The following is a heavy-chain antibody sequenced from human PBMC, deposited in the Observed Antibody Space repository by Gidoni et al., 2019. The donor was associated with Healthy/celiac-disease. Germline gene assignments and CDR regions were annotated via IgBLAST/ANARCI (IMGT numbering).Heavy chain of an antibody. CDR1: GSTFTSYA. J-gene: IGHJ5*02. CDR2: INAGNGNT. D-gene: IGHD3-22*01. V-gene: IGHV1-3*01. Sequence: QVQLVQSGAEVKKPGASVKVSCKASGSTFTSYAMHWVRQAPGQRLEWMGWINAGNGNTKYSQKFQGRVTITRDTSASTAYMELSSLRSEDTAVYYCARDRGSGYYYSNWFDPWGQGTLVTVSS. CDR3: ARDRGSGYYYSNWFDP.